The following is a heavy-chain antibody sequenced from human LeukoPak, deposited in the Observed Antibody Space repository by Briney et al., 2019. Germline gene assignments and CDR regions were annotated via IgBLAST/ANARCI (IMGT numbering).Heavy chain of an antibody. CDR3: ARAVFDSSGYYQDY. CDR1: GGSISSGGYS. J-gene: IGHJ4*02. CDR2: IYHSGST. D-gene: IGHD3-22*01. V-gene: IGHV4-30-2*01. Sequence: PQTLSLTCAVSGGSISSGGYSWSWIRQPPGKGLEWIGYIYHSGSTYYNPSLKSRVTISVDRSKNQFSLKLSSVTAADTAVYYCARAVFDSSGYYQDYWGQGTLVTVSS.